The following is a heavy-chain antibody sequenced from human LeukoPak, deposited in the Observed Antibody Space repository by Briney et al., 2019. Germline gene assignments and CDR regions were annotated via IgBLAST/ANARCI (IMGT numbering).Heavy chain of an antibody. Sequence: GGSLRLSCAASEVTIRDYYMTWIRQAPGKGLEWVSSVTSSGGHMYYADSAKGRFTISRDNAKNSLDLQMNSLRAEDTAVYYCARVARYGDYIGGSDYWGQGALVTVSS. J-gene: IGHJ4*02. CDR3: ARVARYGDYIGGSDY. D-gene: IGHD4-17*01. CDR1: EVTIRDYY. CDR2: VTSSGGHM. V-gene: IGHV3-11*04.